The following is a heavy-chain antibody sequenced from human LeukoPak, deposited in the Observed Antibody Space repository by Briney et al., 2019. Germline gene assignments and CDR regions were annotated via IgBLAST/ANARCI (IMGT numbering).Heavy chain of an antibody. CDR1: GYTFTGYY. CDR2: INPNSGGT. CDR3: ARESAKRYMDV. J-gene: IGHJ6*03. Sequence: ASVKVSCKASGYTFTGYYMHWVRQAPGQGLEWMGRINPNSGGTNYAQKFQGRVTMTRDTSNSTAYMELSSLRSEDTAVYYCARESAKRYMDVWGRGTTVTVSS. V-gene: IGHV1-2*06.